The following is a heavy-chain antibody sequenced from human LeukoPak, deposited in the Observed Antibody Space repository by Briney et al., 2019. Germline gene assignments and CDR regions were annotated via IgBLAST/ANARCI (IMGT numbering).Heavy chain of an antibody. Sequence: GGSLRLSCAASGFTFRNHWMSWVRQAPGKGLEWVANIKEDGREKYYEDSVKGRFTISRDNAKNSLNLQMNSLRAEDTAVYYCARGATVTTIYYYYYMDVWGKGTTVTVSS. J-gene: IGHJ6*03. CDR1: GFTFRNHW. V-gene: IGHV3-7*01. CDR3: ARGATVTTIYYYYYMDV. CDR2: IKEDGREK. D-gene: IGHD5-12*01.